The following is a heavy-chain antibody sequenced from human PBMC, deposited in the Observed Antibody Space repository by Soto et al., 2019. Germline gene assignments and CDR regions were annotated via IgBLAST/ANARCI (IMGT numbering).Heavy chain of an antibody. CDR1: GGTFSSHA. V-gene: IGHV1-69*12. Sequence: QVQLVQSGAEVKKPGSSVKVSCKASGGTFSSHAISWVRQAPGQGLEWMGGIIPIFGTANYAQKFQGRVTITADESTSTAYMELSSLRSEDTAVYYCARGIGLTIAVAGYYFDYWGQGTLVTVSS. CDR3: ARGIGLTIAVAGYYFDY. D-gene: IGHD6-19*01. J-gene: IGHJ4*02. CDR2: IIPIFGTA.